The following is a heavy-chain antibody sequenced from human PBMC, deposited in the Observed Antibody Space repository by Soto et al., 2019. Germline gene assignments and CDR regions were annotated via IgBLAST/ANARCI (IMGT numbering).Heavy chain of an antibody. V-gene: IGHV3-21*01. CDR1: GFTFSSYS. D-gene: IGHD3-16*01. J-gene: IGHJ6*03. Sequence: GGSLRLSCAASGFTFSSYSMNWVRQAPGKGLEWVSSISSSSSYIYYADSVKGRFTISRDNAKNSLYLQMNSLRAEDTAVYYCASNGLKGYYYMDVWGKGTTVTVSS. CDR3: ASNGLKGYYYMDV. CDR2: ISSSSSYI.